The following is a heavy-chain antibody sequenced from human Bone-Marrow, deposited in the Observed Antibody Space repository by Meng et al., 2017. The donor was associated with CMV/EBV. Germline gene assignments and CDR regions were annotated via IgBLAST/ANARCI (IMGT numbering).Heavy chain of an antibody. J-gene: IGHJ6*02. CDR2: IYYSGST. CDR1: GGSMSGDY. V-gene: IGHV4-59*01. D-gene: IGHD6-13*01. CDR3: ARIPPPYSSSWYGLDYYYYGMDV. Sequence: SETLSLTCTVSGGSMSGDYWSWIRQPPGKGLEWIGYIYYSGSTNYNPSLKSRVTISVDTSKNQFSPKLSSVTAADTVVYYCARIPPPYSSSWYGLDYYYYGMDVWGQGTTVTVSS.